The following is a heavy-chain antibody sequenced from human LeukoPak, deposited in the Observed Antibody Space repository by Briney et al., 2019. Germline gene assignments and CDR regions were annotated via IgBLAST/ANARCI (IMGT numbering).Heavy chain of an antibody. CDR1: GGSISSYY. D-gene: IGHD5-18*01. Sequence: SETLSLTCTVYGGSISSYYWSWIRQPPGKGLEWIGYIYYSGSTNYNPSLKSRVTISVDTSKNQFSLKLSSVTAADTAVYYCASSGYSYGSLDYWGQGTLVTVSS. J-gene: IGHJ4*02. V-gene: IGHV4-59*01. CDR3: ASSGYSYGSLDY. CDR2: IYYSGST.